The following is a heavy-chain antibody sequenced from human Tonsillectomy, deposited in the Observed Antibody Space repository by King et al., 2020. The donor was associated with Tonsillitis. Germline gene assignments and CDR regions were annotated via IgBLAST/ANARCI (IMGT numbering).Heavy chain of an antibody. D-gene: IGHD2-21*02. V-gene: IGHV3-30*18. CDR3: AKGRGVVTAIELYYYYYGMDV. J-gene: IGHJ6*02. CDR1: GFTFSSYG. Sequence: VQLVESGGGVVQPGRSLRLSCAASGFTFSSYGMHWVRQAPGKGLEWVAVISYDGSNKYYADSVKGRFTISRDNSKNTLYLQMNSLRAEDTAVYYCAKGRGVVTAIELYYYYYGMDVWAKGPRSPSP. CDR2: ISYDGSNK.